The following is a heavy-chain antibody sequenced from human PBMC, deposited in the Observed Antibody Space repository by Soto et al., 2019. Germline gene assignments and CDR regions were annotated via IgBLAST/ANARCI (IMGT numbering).Heavy chain of an antibody. V-gene: IGHV3-23*01. CDR2: ISSSGDST. Sequence: EVQLLESGGDLVQPGGSLRLSCTASGFTFSDYAMNWVRQAPGKGLEWVSTISSSGDSTYYADSVKGRFTISRDNSKNTLSLQMNSLRAEDTAVYYCAGDPSTGYADYWGQGTLATVSS. CDR3: AGDPSTGYADY. D-gene: IGHD3-9*01. CDR1: GFTFSDYA. J-gene: IGHJ4*02.